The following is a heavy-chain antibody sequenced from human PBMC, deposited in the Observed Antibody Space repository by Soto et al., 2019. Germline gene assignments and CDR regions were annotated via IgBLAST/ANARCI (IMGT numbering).Heavy chain of an antibody. CDR2: ISYDGSNK. V-gene: IGHV3-30*03. J-gene: IGHJ4*02. Sequence: PGGSLRLSCASSGFTFSSYGMHWVRQARGKGVEWVAVISYDGSNKYYADSVKGRFTISRDNSKNTLYLQMNSLRAEDTAVYYCYYDSSGYYDYWGQGTLVTVSS. CDR1: GFTFSSYG. D-gene: IGHD3-22*01. CDR3: YYDSSGYYDY.